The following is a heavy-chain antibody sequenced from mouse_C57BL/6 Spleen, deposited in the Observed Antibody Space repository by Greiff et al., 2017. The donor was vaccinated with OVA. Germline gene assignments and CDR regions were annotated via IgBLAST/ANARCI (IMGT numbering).Heavy chain of an antibody. D-gene: IGHD2-1*01. J-gene: IGHJ1*03. CDR2: ISYSGST. CDR3: ARWGYYGNYDWYFDV. CDR1: GYSITSDY. V-gene: IGHV3-8*01. Sequence: DVKLQESGPGLAKPSQTLSLTCSVTGYSITSDYWNWIRKFPGNKLEYMGYISYSGSTYYNPSLKSRISITRDTSKNQYYLQLNSVTTGDTATYYCARWGYYGNYDWYFDVWGTGTTVTVSS.